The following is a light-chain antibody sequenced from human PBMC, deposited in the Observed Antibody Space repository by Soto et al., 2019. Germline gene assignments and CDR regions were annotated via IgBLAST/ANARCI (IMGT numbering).Light chain of an antibody. CDR1: QSISSW. CDR3: QQYNSYPS. V-gene: IGKV1-5*01. Sequence: DIQMTQSPSTXSASVGDRVTITCRASQSISSWLAWYQQKPGKAPKLLIYDASSLESGVPSRFSGSGSGTEFTLTISSLQPDDFATYYCQQYNSYPSFGQGTKLEIK. J-gene: IGKJ2*01. CDR2: DAS.